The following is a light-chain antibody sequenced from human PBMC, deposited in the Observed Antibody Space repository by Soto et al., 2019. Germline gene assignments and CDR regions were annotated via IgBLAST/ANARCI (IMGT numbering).Light chain of an antibody. Sequence: DIVLTQSPATLSSSPGDRVALSCRASQYINTRLAWYQHRPGQAPRLLIYQTSIRAAGIPARFSASGSGTDFTLTISDVQPEDIALYYCHQRQSWPRTFGQGTKVDIK. CDR3: HQRQSWPRT. CDR2: QTS. CDR1: QYINTR. V-gene: IGKV3-11*01. J-gene: IGKJ1*01.